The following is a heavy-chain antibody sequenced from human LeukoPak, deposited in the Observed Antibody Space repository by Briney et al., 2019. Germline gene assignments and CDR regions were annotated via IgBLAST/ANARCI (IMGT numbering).Heavy chain of an antibody. CDR1: GGSISSYY. CDR2: IYYSGST. J-gene: IGHJ6*03. V-gene: IGHV4-39*01. Sequence: SETLSLTCTVSGGSISSYYWSWIRQPPGKGLEWIGSIYYSGSTYYNPSLKSRVTISVDTSKNQFSLKLSSVTAADTAVYYCARLDRADYSTSPVPYYNYYMNAWDKGTTVIVSS. D-gene: IGHD6-13*01. CDR3: ARLDRADYSTSPVPYYNYYMNA.